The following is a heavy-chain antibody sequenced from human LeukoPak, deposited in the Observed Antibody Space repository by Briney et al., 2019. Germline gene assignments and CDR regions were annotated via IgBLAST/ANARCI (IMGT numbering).Heavy chain of an antibody. Sequence: GGSLRLSCAASGFMFSSYVMSWVRQAPGKGLEWVSGISGSGGDTYYEDSVKGRFIISRDSSKNTVHLQMNSLRAEDTAVYYCVKDGRNFTGSMDAWGQGTLVTVSS. CDR2: ISGSGGDT. CDR1: GFMFSSYV. CDR3: VKDGRNFTGSMDA. J-gene: IGHJ5*02. V-gene: IGHV3-23*01.